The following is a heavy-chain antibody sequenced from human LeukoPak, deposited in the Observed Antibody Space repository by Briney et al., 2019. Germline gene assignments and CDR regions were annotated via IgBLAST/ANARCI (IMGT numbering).Heavy chain of an antibody. D-gene: IGHD3-16*01. Sequence: PGGSLRLSCAASGFTFSSYEMNWVRQAPGKGLEWVSAISPGGGSTCYADSLKGRFTISRDNSKNTLYLQVTSLRADDTAVYYCAKCWGLGYYFDYWGQGTLVTVSS. V-gene: IGHV3-23*01. CDR2: ISPGGGST. CDR3: AKCWGLGYYFDY. CDR1: GFTFSSYE. J-gene: IGHJ4*02.